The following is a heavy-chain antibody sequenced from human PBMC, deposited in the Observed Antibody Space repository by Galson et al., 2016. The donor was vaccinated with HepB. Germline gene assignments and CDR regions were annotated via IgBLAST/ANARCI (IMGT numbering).Heavy chain of an antibody. CDR3: ARTPFGGVIGSDS. CDR2: INTDTGNP. CDR1: GYTFPKYA. Sequence: SCKASGYTFPKYAINWVRQAPGQGLEWMGWINTDTGNPTFAQGFIGRFVFSLDTSVSTAYLQISSLKAEDTAIYYCARTPFGGVIGSDSWGQGTLVTVSS. J-gene: IGHJ4*02. V-gene: IGHV7-4-1*02. D-gene: IGHD3-16*02.